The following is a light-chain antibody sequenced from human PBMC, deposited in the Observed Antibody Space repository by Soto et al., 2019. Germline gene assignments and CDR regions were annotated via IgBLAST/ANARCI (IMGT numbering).Light chain of an antibody. CDR3: HQFYSIPIT. J-gene: IGKJ3*01. V-gene: IGKV4-1*01. CDR1: QSVLYTSNNKNH. Sequence: DIVLTQSPDSLAVSLGERATINCKSSQSVLYTSNNKNHLAWYQQKPGQPPKLLIYWASTRESGVPDRFSGSGSGTDFTLTSSSLQAADVAVYYCHQFYSIPITFGPGTKVDIK. CDR2: WAS.